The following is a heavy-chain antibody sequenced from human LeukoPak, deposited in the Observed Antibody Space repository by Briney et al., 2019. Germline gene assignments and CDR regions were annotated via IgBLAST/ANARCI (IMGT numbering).Heavy chain of an antibody. CDR2: INAYNGNT. J-gene: IGHJ4*02. Sequence: GASVKVSCKTSGYTFTYYVISWVRQAPGQGLEWMGWINAYNGNTNDAQKFQGRVTMTTDTSTSTAYMELRSLRSDDTAVYYCARGEKPYDYWGLGTLVSVSS. V-gene: IGHV1-18*01. CDR3: ARGEKPYDY. CDR1: GYTFTYYV. D-gene: IGHD1-26*01.